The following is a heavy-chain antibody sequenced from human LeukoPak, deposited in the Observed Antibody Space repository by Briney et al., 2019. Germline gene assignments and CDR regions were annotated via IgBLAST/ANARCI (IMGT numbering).Heavy chain of an antibody. CDR1: GGSISSGGYS. Sequence: SETLSLTCAVSGGSISSGGYSWSWIRQPPGKGLEWIGYIYHSGSTYYNPSLKSRVTISVDRSKNQFSLKLSSVTAADTAVYYCARAEALTSLVRGVIPQPIDYWGQGTLVTVSS. V-gene: IGHV4-30-2*01. CDR2: IYHSGST. D-gene: IGHD3-10*01. J-gene: IGHJ4*02. CDR3: ARAEALTSLVRGVIPQPIDY.